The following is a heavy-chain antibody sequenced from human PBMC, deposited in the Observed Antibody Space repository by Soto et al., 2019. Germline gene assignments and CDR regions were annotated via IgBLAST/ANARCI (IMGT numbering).Heavy chain of an antibody. J-gene: IGHJ6*02. CDR2: TYYRSKGYN. D-gene: IGHD4-17*01. CDR3: ARLATVTTRILDYYYYGMDV. V-gene: IGHV6-1*01. Sequence: PSQTLSLTCAISGDSVSSNSAAWNWIRQSPSRGLEWLGRTYYRSKGYNDYAVSVKSRITINPDTSKNQFSLQLNSVTPEDTAVYYCARLATVTTRILDYYYYGMDVWGQGTTVTVSS. CDR1: GDSVSSNSAA.